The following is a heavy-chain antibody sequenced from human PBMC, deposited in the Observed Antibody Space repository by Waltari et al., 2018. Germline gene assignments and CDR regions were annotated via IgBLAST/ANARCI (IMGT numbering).Heavy chain of an antibody. CDR2: ISSSSSTI. CDR1: GFTFSRYS. Sequence: EVQLVESGGGLVQPGGSLRLSCAASGFTFSRYSMTWVRQAPGKGLEWVSYISSSSSTIYYADSVKGRFTISRDNAKNSLYLQMNSLRAEDTAVYYCARVGRWLQSRPHDAFDIWGQGTMVTVSS. D-gene: IGHD5-12*01. J-gene: IGHJ3*02. V-gene: IGHV3-48*04. CDR3: ARVGRWLQSRPHDAFDI.